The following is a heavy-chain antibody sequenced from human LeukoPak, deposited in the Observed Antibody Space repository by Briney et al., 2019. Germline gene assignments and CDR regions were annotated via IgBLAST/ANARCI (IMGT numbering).Heavy chain of an antibody. CDR3: AKYDSSRNAFDI. D-gene: IGHD6-19*01. J-gene: IGHJ3*02. CDR1: GGSISSGSYY. Sequence: PSETLSLTCTVSGGSISSGSYYWSWIRQPPGKGLEWIGYIYYSGSTNYNPSLKSRVTISVDTSKNQFSLKLSSVTAADTAVYYCAKYDSSRNAFDIWGQGTMVTVSS. V-gene: IGHV4-61*01. CDR2: IYYSGST.